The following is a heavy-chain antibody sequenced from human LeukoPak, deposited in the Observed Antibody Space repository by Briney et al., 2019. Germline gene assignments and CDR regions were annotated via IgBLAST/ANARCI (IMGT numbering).Heavy chain of an antibody. J-gene: IGHJ4*02. CDR1: GFTFSSYA. Sequence: GGSLRLSCAASGFTFSSYAMHWVRQAPGKGLEWVAVISYDGSNKYYADSVKGRFTISRDNSKNTLYLQMNSLRAEDTAVYYCARDLAARPYGVDYWGQGTLVTVSS. D-gene: IGHD6-6*01. V-gene: IGHV3-30-3*01. CDR3: ARDLAARPYGVDY. CDR2: ISYDGSNK.